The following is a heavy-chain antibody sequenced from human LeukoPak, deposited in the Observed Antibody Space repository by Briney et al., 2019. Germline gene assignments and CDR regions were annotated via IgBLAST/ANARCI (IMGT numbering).Heavy chain of an antibody. CDR3: ARDRAVSGYSDAFDI. Sequence: GGSLRLSCAASGFTFSRFSMHWVRQVPGKGLEWVSSISSSSSYIYYADSVKGRFTISRDNAKNSLYLQMDSLRDEDTAVYYCARDRAVSGYSDAFDIWGQGTMVTVSS. V-gene: IGHV3-21*01. CDR1: GFTFSRFS. CDR2: ISSSSSYI. D-gene: IGHD5-18*01. J-gene: IGHJ3*02.